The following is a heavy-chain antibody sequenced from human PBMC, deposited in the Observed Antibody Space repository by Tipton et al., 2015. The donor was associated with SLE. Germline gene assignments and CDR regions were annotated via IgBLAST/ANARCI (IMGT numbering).Heavy chain of an antibody. V-gene: IGHV4-31*03. D-gene: IGHD2-21*01. J-gene: IGHJ4*02. CDR2: IYHSGSA. CDR1: RGSVRSGTYY. CDR3: ARVAVVFAAPDY. Sequence: TLSLTCTVSRGSVRSGTYYWSWIRQYPGKGLEWIGNIYHSGSAYYNPSLKSRVTISVDTSKNQFSLKLNSLTAADTAIYFCARVAVVFAAPDYWGQGTLVTVSS.